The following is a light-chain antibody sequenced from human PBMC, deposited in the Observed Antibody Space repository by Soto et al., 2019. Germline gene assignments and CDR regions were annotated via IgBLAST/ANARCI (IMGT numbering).Light chain of an antibody. J-gene: IGLJ1*01. Sequence: QLVLTQPPSVSGAPGQRVTISCTGSSSNIGEGYDVHWYQQLPGTAPKLLIYDNNNRPSGVPDRFSGSKSGTSASLAITGLQAEDEADYYCQSYDSSLTGSYVFGTGTKVTVL. CDR1: SSNIGEGYD. V-gene: IGLV1-40*01. CDR3: QSYDSSLTGSYV. CDR2: DNN.